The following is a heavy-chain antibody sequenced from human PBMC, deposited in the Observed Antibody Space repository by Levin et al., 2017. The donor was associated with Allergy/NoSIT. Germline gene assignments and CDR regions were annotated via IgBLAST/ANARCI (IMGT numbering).Heavy chain of an antibody. Sequence: ASVKVSCKASGYTFTGYYMLWVRQAPGQGLEWMGWINPNSGDTNLAHKLQGRVTMTRDTSTTTAYLELSRLSSDDTAVYYWARAYIVGTTNCDYWGQGTLVTVSS. D-gene: IGHD1-26*01. CDR2: INPNSGDT. CDR3: ARAYIVGTTNCDY. V-gene: IGHV1-2*02. J-gene: IGHJ4*02. CDR1: GYTFTGYY.